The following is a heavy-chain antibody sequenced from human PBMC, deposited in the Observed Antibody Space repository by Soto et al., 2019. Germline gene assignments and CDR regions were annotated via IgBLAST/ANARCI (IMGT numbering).Heavy chain of an antibody. CDR3: ARGFCSGGSCYSINGYYCYGMDV. CDR2: IGTAGDT. J-gene: IGHJ6*02. CDR1: GFTSSSYD. D-gene: IGHD2-15*01. V-gene: IGHV3-13*01. Sequence: PGGSLRLSCAASGFTSSSYDMRWVRQATGKGLEWVSAIGTAGDTYYPGSVKGRFTISRENAKNSLYLQMNSLRAEGTAVYYCARGFCSGGSCYSINGYYCYGMDVWGQGTTVTVSS.